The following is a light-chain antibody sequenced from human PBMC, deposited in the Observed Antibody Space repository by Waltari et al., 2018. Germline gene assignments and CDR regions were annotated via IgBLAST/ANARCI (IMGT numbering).Light chain of an antibody. CDR1: QSVSVI. CDR2: RAT. CDR3: QQYYDWPPYT. J-gene: IGKJ2*01. V-gene: IGKV3-15*01. Sequence: EIVMTQSPATLSVSPGETATLSCRASQSVSVILAWYQQQRPGQSPRLLIHRATTRATGIPARFSGSGSGTEFTLTISGLQSEDFAVYFCQQYYDWPPYTFGQGTKLEIK.